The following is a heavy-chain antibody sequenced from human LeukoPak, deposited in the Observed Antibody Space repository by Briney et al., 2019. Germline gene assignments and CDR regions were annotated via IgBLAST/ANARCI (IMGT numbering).Heavy chain of an antibody. Sequence: TGGSLRLSCAASGFTLSSYAMSWVRQAPGKGLEWVSAISGSSANTYYADSVKGRFTISRDNSKNTLYLQVNSLRAEDTAVYYCAKMLGYTTTMGDYFDYWGQGTLVTVSS. D-gene: IGHD6-13*01. CDR3: AKMLGYTTTMGDYFDY. V-gene: IGHV3-23*01. CDR2: ISGSSANT. CDR1: GFTLSSYA. J-gene: IGHJ4*02.